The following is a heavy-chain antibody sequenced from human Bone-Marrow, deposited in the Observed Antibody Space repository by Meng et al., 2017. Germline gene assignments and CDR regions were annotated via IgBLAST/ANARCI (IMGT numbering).Heavy chain of an antibody. J-gene: IGHJ4*02. V-gene: IGHV1-8*01. CDR2: INPNSGGT. D-gene: IGHD2-8*01. CDR3: ARSGSRYCTNGVCYTFDY. CDR1: GYTFTSYD. Sequence: ASVKVSCKASGYTFTSYDINWVRQATGQGLEWMGWINPNSGGTNYAQKFQGRVTITADESTSTAYMELSSLRSEDTAVYYCARSGSRYCTNGVCYTFDYWGQGTLVTVSS.